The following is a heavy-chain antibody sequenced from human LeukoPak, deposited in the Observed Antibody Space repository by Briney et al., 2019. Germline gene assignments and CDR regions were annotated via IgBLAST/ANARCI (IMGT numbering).Heavy chain of an antibody. J-gene: IGHJ3*02. D-gene: IGHD3-16*01. CDR2: IRYDGNNK. Sequence: GGSLRLSCAASGFTFRSYGMHWVRQAPGKGLEWVAFIRYDGNNKYYADSVKGRFTISRDNSKNTLYLQMNSLRAEDTAVYYCAKDRGLGDPGAFDIWGQGTMVTVSS. CDR3: AKDRGLGDPGAFDI. CDR1: GFTFRSYG. V-gene: IGHV3-30*02.